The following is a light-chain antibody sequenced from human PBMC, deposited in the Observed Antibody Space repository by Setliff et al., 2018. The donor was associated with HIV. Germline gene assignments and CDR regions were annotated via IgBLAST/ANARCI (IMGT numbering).Light chain of an antibody. CDR2: SNN. CDR3: ASWDDSLNGWV. V-gene: IGLV1-44*01. Sequence: QSVLTQPPSASGTPGQRVTISCSGSNSNIGSNTVNWYQQLPGTAPKLLIYSNNQRPSGVPDRFSGSKSGTSASLAISGLQSEDEADCYCASWDDSLNGWVFGGGTKVTVL. CDR1: NSNIGSNT. J-gene: IGLJ3*02.